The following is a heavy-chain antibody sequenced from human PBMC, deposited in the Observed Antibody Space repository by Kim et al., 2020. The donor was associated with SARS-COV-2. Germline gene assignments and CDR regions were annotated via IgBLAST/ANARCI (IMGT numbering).Heavy chain of an antibody. CDR1: GFTFSSYA. V-gene: IGHV3-30*04. J-gene: IGHJ4*02. CDR3: ASPGYSSGWYKYGHDLMVD. Sequence: GGSLRLSCAASGFTFSSYAMHWVRQAPGKGLEWVAVISYDGSNKYYADSVKGRFTISRDNSKNTLYLQMNSLRAEDTAVYYCASPGYSSGWYKYGHDLMVDWGQGTMVTVSS. CDR2: ISYDGSNK. D-gene: IGHD6-19*01.